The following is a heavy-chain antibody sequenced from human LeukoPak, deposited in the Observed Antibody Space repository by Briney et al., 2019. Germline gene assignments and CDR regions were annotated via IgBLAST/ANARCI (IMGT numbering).Heavy chain of an antibody. Sequence: SETLSLTCSVTEDSINSYHWSWLRQSPGQGLEWIGSIFKTGSTDYNPSLKRRVTILAGTSNNRISLNLRSVTAADTAIYYCANNYYDSSASVFASWGQGTLVAVSS. J-gene: IGHJ5*01. CDR1: EDSINSYH. D-gene: IGHD3-22*01. CDR3: ANNYYDSSASVFAS. V-gene: IGHV4-59*01. CDR2: IFKTGST.